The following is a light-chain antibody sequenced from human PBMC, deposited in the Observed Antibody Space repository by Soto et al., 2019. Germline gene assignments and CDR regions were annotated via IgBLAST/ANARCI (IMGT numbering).Light chain of an antibody. Sequence: DIQLTQSPSFLSASVRDRVTITCRASQVLSSYLAWYQQKPGKAPKLLIYGVSTLQSWVPSRFSGSGSGTEFTLTISSLQPEDFATYYCQQLNTYPLTFGGGTKVEIK. V-gene: IGKV1-9*01. CDR1: QVLSSY. J-gene: IGKJ4*01. CDR3: QQLNTYPLT. CDR2: GVS.